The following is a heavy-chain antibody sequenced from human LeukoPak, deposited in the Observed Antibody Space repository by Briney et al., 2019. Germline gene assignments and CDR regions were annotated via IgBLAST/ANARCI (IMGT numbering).Heavy chain of an antibody. CDR3: ARVLVGYCSGGSCYSPEKFQY. CDR1: GYTFTDYY. Sequence: ASVKVSCKASGYTFTDYYMHWVRQAPGQGLEWMGWIDPNSGGTNYAQKLQGRVTMTRDTSISTAYMELSRLRSDDTAVYYCARVLVGYCSGGSCYSPEKFQYWGQGTLVTVSS. V-gene: IGHV1-2*02. J-gene: IGHJ1*01. D-gene: IGHD2-15*01. CDR2: IDPNSGGT.